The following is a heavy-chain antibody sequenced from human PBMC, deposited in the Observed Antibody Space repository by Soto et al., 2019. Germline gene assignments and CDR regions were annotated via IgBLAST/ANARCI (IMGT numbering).Heavy chain of an antibody. CDR3: ARDSGDIVVVPAATAAAFDI. D-gene: IGHD2-2*01. CDR1: GFSFVNYA. J-gene: IGHJ3*02. V-gene: IGHV3-23*01. Sequence: GGSLRLSCAASGFSFVNYAMNWVRQAPGKGLEWVSGLSGSGTSTYYADSVKGRFTISRDNSRDTLFLQMNSLTADDTAVYYCARDSGDIVVVPAATAAAFDIWGQGTMVTVSS. CDR2: LSGSGTST.